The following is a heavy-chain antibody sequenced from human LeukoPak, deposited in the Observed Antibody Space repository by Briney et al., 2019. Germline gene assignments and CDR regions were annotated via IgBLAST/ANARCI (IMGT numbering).Heavy chain of an antibody. CDR2: ISGSGSTR. CDR1: GFTFSDYY. Sequence: PGGSLRLSCAASGFTFSDYYMSWIRQAPGKGLEWVSYISGSGSTRYYADSVKGRFTISRDNAKNSLYLQMNSLRAEDTAVYYCATFYYDSSGWIDYWGQGTLVTVSS. J-gene: IGHJ4*02. D-gene: IGHD3-22*01. V-gene: IGHV3-11*01. CDR3: ATFYYDSSGWIDY.